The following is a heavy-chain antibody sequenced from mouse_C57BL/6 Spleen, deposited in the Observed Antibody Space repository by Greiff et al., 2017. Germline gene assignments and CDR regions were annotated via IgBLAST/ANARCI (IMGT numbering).Heavy chain of an antibody. CDR1: GYAFSSYW. Sequence: VKLQESGAELVKPGASVKISCKASGYAFSSYWMNWVKQRPGKGLEWIGQIYPGDGDTNYNGKCKGKATLTADKSSSTAYMQLSSLTSEDSAVYFCARSSDWYFDVWGTGTTVTVSS. CDR2: IYPGDGDT. V-gene: IGHV1-80*01. J-gene: IGHJ1*03. CDR3: ARSSDWYFDV.